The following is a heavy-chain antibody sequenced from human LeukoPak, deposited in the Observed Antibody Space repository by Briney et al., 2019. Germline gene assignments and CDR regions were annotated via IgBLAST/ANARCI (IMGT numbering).Heavy chain of an antibody. CDR3: ARADYDSSGPDY. CDR2: ISSSSSYI. J-gene: IGHJ4*02. V-gene: IGHV3-21*01. CDR1: GFTFSSYS. D-gene: IGHD3-22*01. Sequence: PGGSLRLSCAASGFTFSSYSMNWVRQAPGKGLEWVSSISSSSSYIYYADSVKGRFTISRDNAKNSLYLQMNSLRAEDTTVYYCARADYDSSGPDYWGQGTLVTVSS.